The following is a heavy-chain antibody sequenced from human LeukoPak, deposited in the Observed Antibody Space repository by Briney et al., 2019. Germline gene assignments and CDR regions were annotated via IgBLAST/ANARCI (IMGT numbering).Heavy chain of an antibody. D-gene: IGHD4-23*01. J-gene: IGHJ5*02. Sequence: SVKVSCKASGGTFSSYAISWVRQAPGQGLEWMGGIIPIFGTANYAQKFQGRVTITTDESTSTAYMELSSLRSEDTAVYYCARPDNSYRWFDPWGQGTLVTVSS. V-gene: IGHV1-69*05. CDR2: IIPIFGTA. CDR1: GGTFSSYA. CDR3: ARPDNSYRWFDP.